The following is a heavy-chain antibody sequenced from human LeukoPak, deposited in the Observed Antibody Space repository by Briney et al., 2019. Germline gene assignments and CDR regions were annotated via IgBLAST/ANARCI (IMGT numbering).Heavy chain of an antibody. Sequence: SETLSLTCTVSGGSISSSSYYWGWIRQPPGKGLEWIGSIYYSGSTYYNPSLKSRVTISVDTSKNQFSLKLSSVTAADTAVYYCARVPSYYYDSSGSLTDYWGQGTLVTVSS. CDR3: ARVPSYYYDSSGSLTDY. CDR1: GGSISSSSYY. D-gene: IGHD3-22*01. V-gene: IGHV4-39*07. J-gene: IGHJ4*02. CDR2: IYYSGST.